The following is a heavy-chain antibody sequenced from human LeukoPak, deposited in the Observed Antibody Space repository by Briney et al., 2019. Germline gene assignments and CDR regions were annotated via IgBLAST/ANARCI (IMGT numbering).Heavy chain of an antibody. V-gene: IGHV1-18*01. CDR2: ISAYNGNT. CDR3: ARRWKICSGGSCYDAFDI. Sequence: ASVKVSCKASSYTFTSYGISWVRQAPGQGLEWMGWISAYNGNTNYAQKLQGRVTMTTDTSTSTAYMELRSLRSDDTAVYYCARRWKICSGGSCYDAFDIWGQGTMVTVSS. J-gene: IGHJ3*02. D-gene: IGHD2-15*01. CDR1: SYTFTSYG.